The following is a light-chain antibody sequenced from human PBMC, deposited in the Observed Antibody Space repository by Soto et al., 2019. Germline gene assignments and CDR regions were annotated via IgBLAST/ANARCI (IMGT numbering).Light chain of an antibody. J-gene: IGKJ3*01. V-gene: IGKV1-39*01. CDR2: AAS. CDR3: HPSNRGFS. CDR1: QSISSY. Sequence: DIQMTQSPSSLSASVGDRVTITCRASQSISSYLNWYQQKPGKAPKLLIYAASSLQSGVPSRFSGSGSGTDFTLTISSLQPEVFATYYCHPSNRGFSFGPGTKVDIK.